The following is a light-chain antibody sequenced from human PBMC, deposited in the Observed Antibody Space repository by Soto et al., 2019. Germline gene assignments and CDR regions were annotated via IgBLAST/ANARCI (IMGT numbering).Light chain of an antibody. CDR2: STY. J-gene: IGLJ3*02. V-gene: IGLV1-44*01. CDR3: ATWDNSLKAWV. Sequence: QSVLTQPPSASETPGQRVIISCSGGSSNIGSNTVNWYQQLPGTAPKLLIYSTYQRPSGVPDRFSGSKSGTSASLAISGLQSEDEADYYCATWDNSLKAWVFGGGTKLTVL. CDR1: SSNIGSNT.